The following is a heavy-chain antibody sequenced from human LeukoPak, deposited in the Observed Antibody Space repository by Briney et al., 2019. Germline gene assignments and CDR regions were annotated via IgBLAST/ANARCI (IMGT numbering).Heavy chain of an antibody. CDR1: GFTFSSYA. Sequence: PGGSLRLSCSASGFTFSSYAMHWVRQAPGKGLEYVSAISSNGGSTYYADSVKGRFTISRDNYKNTLNLQMSSLRAEDTAVYYCVVSYLYAFDIWGQGTMVTVSS. CDR3: VVSYLYAFDI. D-gene: IGHD5-18*01. CDR2: ISSNGGST. J-gene: IGHJ3*02. V-gene: IGHV3-64D*09.